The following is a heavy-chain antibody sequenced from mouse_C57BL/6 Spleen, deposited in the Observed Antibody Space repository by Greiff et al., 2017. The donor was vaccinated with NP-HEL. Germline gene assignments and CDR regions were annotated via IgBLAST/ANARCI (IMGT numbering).Heavy chain of an antibody. D-gene: IGHD1-1*01. Sequence: QVQLQQSGPELVKPGASVKISCKASGYAFSSSWMNWVKQRPGKGLEWIGRIYPGDGDTTYNGKFKGKATLTADKSSSTAYMQLSSLTSEDSAVYFCARWATVVANYFDYWGQGTTLTVSS. CDR1: GYAFSSSW. CDR3: ARWATVVANYFDY. J-gene: IGHJ2*01. V-gene: IGHV1-82*01. CDR2: IYPGDGDT.